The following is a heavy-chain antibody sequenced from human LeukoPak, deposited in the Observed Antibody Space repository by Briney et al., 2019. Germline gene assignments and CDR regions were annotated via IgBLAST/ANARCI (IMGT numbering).Heavy chain of an antibody. V-gene: IGHV3-23*01. Sequence: GGSLRLSCAASGFTFSSYAMSWVRQAPGKGLEWVSAISGSGGTTYYADSVKGRFTISRDNAKNSLYLQMNSLRAEDTAVYYCARRAAAAYDYWGQGTLVTVSS. CDR1: GFTFSSYA. J-gene: IGHJ4*02. CDR2: ISGSGGTT. CDR3: ARRAAAAYDY. D-gene: IGHD6-13*01.